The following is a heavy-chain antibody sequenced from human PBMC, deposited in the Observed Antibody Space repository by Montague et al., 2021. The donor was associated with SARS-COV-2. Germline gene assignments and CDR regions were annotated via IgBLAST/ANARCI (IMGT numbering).Heavy chain of an antibody. D-gene: IGHD2-21*01. V-gene: IGHV4-59*02. Sequence: SETLSLTCSVSGASVTSESWGWIRQTPGKGLEWIAYIYDTGIIDYHPSLRSRTTIAVDTSKNQLSLKLTSVSAAATAVYFCAREREGSDIFDLWGQGTMVTVSS. J-gene: IGHJ3*01. CDR3: AREREGSDIFDL. CDR2: IYDTGII. CDR1: GASVTSES.